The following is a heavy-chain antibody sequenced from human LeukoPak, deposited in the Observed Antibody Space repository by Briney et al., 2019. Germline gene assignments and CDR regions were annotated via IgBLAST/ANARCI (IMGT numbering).Heavy chain of an antibody. D-gene: IGHD6-19*01. CDR2: IYYSGST. J-gene: IGHJ5*02. CDR1: GGSINSYY. CDR3: ARGPGSSGWYPRSNWFDP. V-gene: IGHV4-59*01. Sequence: SETLSLTCTASGGSINSYYWSWIRQPPGKGLEWIGYIYYSGSTNYNPSLKSRVTISVDTSKNQFSLKLSSVTAADTAVYYCARGPGSSGWYPRSNWFDPWGQGNLVTVSS.